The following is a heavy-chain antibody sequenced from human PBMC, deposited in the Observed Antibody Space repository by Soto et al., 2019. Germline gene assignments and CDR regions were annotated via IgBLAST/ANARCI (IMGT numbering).Heavy chain of an antibody. CDR2: INEDGSDT. Sequence: EVLMVESGGDLVQPGGSLRLSCSGSGFTFSSYWMNWVRQTPGKGLEWVSNINEDGSDTYYMDSVKGRFTISRDNAKNSLYLQMNSLRAEDTAVYFCVGAHFDYWGKGTLVIVSS. CDR3: VGAHFDY. V-gene: IGHV3-7*01. CDR1: GFTFSSYW. J-gene: IGHJ4*02. D-gene: IGHD1-26*01.